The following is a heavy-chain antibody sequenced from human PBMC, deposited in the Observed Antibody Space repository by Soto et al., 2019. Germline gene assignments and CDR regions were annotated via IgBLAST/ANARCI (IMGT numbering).Heavy chain of an antibody. Sequence: QVQLVQSGGEVKKPGASVKVSCKASGYTFTIYGINWVRQAPGQGLAWMGWISPDNGNTNYAQKLQGRVTMTTDTSTSTDYMELRSLRSDDTAVYYCARALGYSGYAGMDVWVQGTTVTVSS. D-gene: IGHD5-12*01. CDR2: ISPDNGNT. V-gene: IGHV1-18*01. J-gene: IGHJ6*02. CDR3: ARALGYSGYAGMDV. CDR1: GYTFTIYG.